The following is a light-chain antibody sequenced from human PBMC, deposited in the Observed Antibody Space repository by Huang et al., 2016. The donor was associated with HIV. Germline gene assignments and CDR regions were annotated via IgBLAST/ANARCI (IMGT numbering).Light chain of an antibody. Sequence: DIQMTQSPSSLSASVGDRVTVTCRASQSISPFLNWYQQKPGSAPKVLIFGGSTLQSGVPSRFRGRGSGTEFTLTISSLQPEDFANYYCQQSYSAPWTFGQGTKVEVK. J-gene: IGKJ1*01. CDR2: GGS. V-gene: IGKV1-39*01. CDR3: QQSYSAPWT. CDR1: QSISPF.